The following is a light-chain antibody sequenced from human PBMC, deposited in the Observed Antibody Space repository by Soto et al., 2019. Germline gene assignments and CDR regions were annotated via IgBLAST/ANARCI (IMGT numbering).Light chain of an antibody. CDR3: MQALQTRT. CDR1: QSLLHSSGYNY. CDR2: LGS. Sequence: DIVMTQSPLSLPVTPGEPASISCRSSQSLLHSSGYNYLDWFLQKPGQSPQLLIYLGSNRASGVPDRFSGSASGTDFTLKISRVEAEDVGVYYCMQALQTRTFGQGTRLEIK. V-gene: IGKV2-28*01. J-gene: IGKJ5*01.